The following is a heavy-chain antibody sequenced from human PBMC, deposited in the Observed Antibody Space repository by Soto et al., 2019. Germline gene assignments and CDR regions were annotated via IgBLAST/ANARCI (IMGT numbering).Heavy chain of an antibody. V-gene: IGHV4-34*01. J-gene: IGHJ4*02. D-gene: IGHD3-22*01. CDR3: ARGRSARGYRYYFDY. Sequence: PSETLSLTCAVYGGSFSGYYWSWIRQPPGKGLEWIGEINHSGSTNYNPSLKSRVTISVDTSKNQFSLKLSPVTAADTAVYYCARGRSARGYRYYFDYWGQGTLVTVSS. CDR2: INHSGST. CDR1: GGSFSGYY.